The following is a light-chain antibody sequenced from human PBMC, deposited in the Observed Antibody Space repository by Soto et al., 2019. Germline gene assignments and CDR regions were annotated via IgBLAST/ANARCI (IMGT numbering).Light chain of an antibody. Sequence: QSALTQPPSASGSPGQSVTISCTGTSSDVGGYNYVSWYQQHPGKAAKLMIYEVSERPSGVPDRFSGSKSSNTASLTVSGLQAEDEADYYCSSYAGSNNFVFGTGTKVTVL. CDR2: EVS. V-gene: IGLV2-8*01. CDR1: SSDVGGYNY. J-gene: IGLJ1*01. CDR3: SSYAGSNNFV.